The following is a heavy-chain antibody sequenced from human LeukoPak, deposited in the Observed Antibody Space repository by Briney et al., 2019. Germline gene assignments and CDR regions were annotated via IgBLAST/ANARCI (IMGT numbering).Heavy chain of an antibody. V-gene: IGHV4-59*01. D-gene: IGHD4-17*01. CDR2: IYNSGHT. CDR3: ARAAVTTSRYFQH. J-gene: IGHJ1*01. CDR1: GGSISNYY. Sequence: SETLSLTCTLPGGSISNYYWSWLRQPPGKGLEWIGYIYNSGHTNYNPSLKSRVTISEDTSKNQLSLKLSSVTAADTAVYYCARAAVTTSRYFQHWGQGTLVTVSS.